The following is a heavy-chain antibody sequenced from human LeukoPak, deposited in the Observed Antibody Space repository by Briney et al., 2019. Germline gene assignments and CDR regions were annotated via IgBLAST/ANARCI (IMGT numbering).Heavy chain of an antibody. CDR3: ARYYDILTSYYD. J-gene: IGHJ4*02. CDR2: IDSDSGVT. Sequence: ASVKVSCKASGYTFTSYGISWVRQAPGQGLEWVGWIDSDSGVTDYAQKFQGRVTLTTDTSISTAYMELSSLRSDDTAVYYCARYYDILTSYYDWGQGTLVTVSS. CDR1: GYTFTSYG. V-gene: IGHV1-18*01. D-gene: IGHD3-9*01.